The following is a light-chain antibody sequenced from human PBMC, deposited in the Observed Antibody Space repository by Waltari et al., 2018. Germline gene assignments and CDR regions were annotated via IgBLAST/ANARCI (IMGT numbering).Light chain of an antibody. V-gene: IGKV2-28*01. Sequence: DIVMTQSPVSLLVTPGEPASISCRSTQSLRHSNGYNYLDCYLQKPGQPPELLVDLGSKRAAGVPDRFSGRGSGAEFTLTISRVETDDVGIYYCMQALETPGTFGGGTRVEIK. J-gene: IGKJ4*01. CDR3: MQALETPGT. CDR2: LGS. CDR1: QSLRHSNGYNY.